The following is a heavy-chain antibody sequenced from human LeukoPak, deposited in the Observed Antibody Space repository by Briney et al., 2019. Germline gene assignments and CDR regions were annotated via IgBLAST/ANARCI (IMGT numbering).Heavy chain of an antibody. J-gene: IGHJ3*02. CDR2: IYYSGST. D-gene: IGHD6-13*01. CDR3: AGAGPVYSSSRTYDAFDI. Sequence: PSETLSLTCTVSGGSISSGGYYWSWIRQHPGKGLEWIGYIYYSGSTYYNPSLKSRVTISVDTSKNQFSLKLSSVTAADTAVYYCAGAGPVYSSSRTYDAFDIWGQGTMVTVSS. CDR1: GGSISSGGYY. V-gene: IGHV4-31*03.